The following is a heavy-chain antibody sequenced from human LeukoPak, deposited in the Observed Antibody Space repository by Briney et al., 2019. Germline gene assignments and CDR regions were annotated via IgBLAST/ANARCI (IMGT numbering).Heavy chain of an antibody. J-gene: IGHJ3*02. D-gene: IGHD5-18*01. CDR3: ARDGVLDTAMVYAFDI. Sequence: SETLSLTCTVSGGSISSYYWSWIRQPPGKGLEWIGYIYYSGSTNYNPSLKSRVTISVDTSKNQFSLKLSSVTAADTAVYYCARDGVLDTAMVYAFDIWGQGTMVTVSS. CDR2: IYYSGST. CDR1: GGSISSYY. V-gene: IGHV4-59*01.